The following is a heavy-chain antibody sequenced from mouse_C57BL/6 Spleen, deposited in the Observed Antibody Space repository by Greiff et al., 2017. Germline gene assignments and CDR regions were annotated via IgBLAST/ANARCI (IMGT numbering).Heavy chain of an antibody. V-gene: IGHV3-6*01. J-gene: IGHJ3*01. D-gene: IGHD1-1*01. CDR1: GYSITSGYY. Sequence: EVKLQESGPGLVKPSQSLSLTCSVTGYSITSGYYWNWIRQFPGNKLEWMGYISYDGSNNYNPSLKNRISITRETSKNQFFLKLNSVTTEDTATYYCARGGDYYGSSYGFAYWGQGTLVTVSA. CDR3: ARGGDYYGSSYGFAY. CDR2: ISYDGSN.